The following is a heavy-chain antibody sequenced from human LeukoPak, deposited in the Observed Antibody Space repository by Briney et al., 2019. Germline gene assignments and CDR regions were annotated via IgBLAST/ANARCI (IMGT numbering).Heavy chain of an antibody. CDR3: ARFDDSSGSDY. Sequence: ASVKVSCKASGYTFTSYGISWVRQAPGQGLEWMGWISAYNGNTNYAQKFQGRVTMTRSTSISTAYMELSSLRSEDTAVYYCARFDDSSGSDYWGQGTLVTVSS. CDR1: GYTFTSYG. V-gene: IGHV1-18*01. CDR2: ISAYNGNT. J-gene: IGHJ4*02. D-gene: IGHD3-22*01.